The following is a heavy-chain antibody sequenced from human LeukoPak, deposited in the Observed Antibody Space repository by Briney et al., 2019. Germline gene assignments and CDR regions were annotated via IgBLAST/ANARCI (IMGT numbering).Heavy chain of an antibody. CDR3: ARGRGVGGYCSSTSCCPFDY. CDR1: GGSFSGYY. J-gene: IGHJ4*02. Sequence: SETLSLTCAVYGGSFSGYYWSWIRQPPGKGLEWIGEISTNYNPSLKSRVTISVDTSKNQFSLKLSSVTAADTAVYYCARGRGVGGYCSSTSCCPFDYWGQGTLVTVSS. CDR2: IST. V-gene: IGHV4-34*01. D-gene: IGHD2-2*01.